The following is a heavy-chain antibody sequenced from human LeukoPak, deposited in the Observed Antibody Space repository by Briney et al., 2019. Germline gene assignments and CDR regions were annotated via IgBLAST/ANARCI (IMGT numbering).Heavy chain of an antibody. V-gene: IGHV3-21*01. CDR1: GFTFSSYG. CDR2: ISGGSSYI. CDR3: ARASLGSSSWFDHRDFDY. Sequence: GGSLRLSCAASGFTFSSYGMHWVRQAPGKGLEWVSYISGGSSYIYYADPVKGRFTISRDNAKNSLYLQMNSLRAEDTAVYYCARASLGSSSWFDHRDFDYWGQGTLVTVSS. J-gene: IGHJ4*02. D-gene: IGHD6-13*01.